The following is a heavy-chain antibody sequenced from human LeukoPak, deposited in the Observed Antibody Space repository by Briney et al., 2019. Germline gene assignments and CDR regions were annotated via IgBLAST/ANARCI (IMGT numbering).Heavy chain of an antibody. J-gene: IGHJ4*02. Sequence: SETPSLTCTVSGGSISSSYWSWIPPPPGKGLKWIGSNSYSGNTNYNNSLKRRVTISVDTSKNHFSLNLSSVTAADTAVYYCARYGYNTLHFDYWSQGTLVTGSS. CDR3: ARYGYNTLHFDY. V-gene: IGHV4-59*01. D-gene: IGHD5-24*01. CDR1: GGSISSSY. CDR2: NSYSGNT.